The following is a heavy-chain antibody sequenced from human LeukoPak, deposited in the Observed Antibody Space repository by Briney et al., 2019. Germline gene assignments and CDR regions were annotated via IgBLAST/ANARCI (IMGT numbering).Heavy chain of an antibody. V-gene: IGHV1-24*01. Sequence: ASVKVSRKVSGYTLTELSMHWVRQAPGKGLEWMGGFDPEDGETIYAQKFQGRVTMTEDTSTDTAYMELSSLRSEDTAVYYCATRGGDFWSGYYFYYFDYWGQGTLVTVSS. D-gene: IGHD3-3*01. CDR3: ATRGGDFWSGYYFYYFDY. CDR2: FDPEDGET. CDR1: GYTLTELS. J-gene: IGHJ4*02.